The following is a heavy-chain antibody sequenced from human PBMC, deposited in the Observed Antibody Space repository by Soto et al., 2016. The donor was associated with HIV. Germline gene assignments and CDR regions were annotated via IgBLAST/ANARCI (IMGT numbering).Heavy chain of an antibody. CDR2: ISGSGGST. CDR1: GFTFSSYA. Sequence: EVQLLESGGGLVQPGGSLRLSCAASGFTFSSYAMSWVRQAPGKGLEWVSAISGSGGSTYYADSVKGRFTISRDNSKNTLYLQMNSLRAEDTAVYYCAKDGSPTYDFWSGYSLHYYYYYMDVWGKGTTVTVSS. D-gene: IGHD3-3*01. V-gene: IGHV3-23*01. J-gene: IGHJ6*03. CDR3: AKDGSPTYDFWSGYSLHYYYYYMDV.